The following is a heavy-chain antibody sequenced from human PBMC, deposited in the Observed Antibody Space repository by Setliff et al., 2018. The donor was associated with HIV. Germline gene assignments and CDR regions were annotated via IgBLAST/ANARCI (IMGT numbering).Heavy chain of an antibody. CDR1: GGSFSGYY. J-gene: IGHJ4*02. Sequence: SETLSLTCAVYGGSFSGYYWSWIRQPPGKGLEWIGEINHSGSTNYNPSLKSRVTISVDTSKKQFSLKLSSVTAADTAVYYCARRPYYFDYWGQGTLVTVSS. CDR3: ARRPYYFDY. CDR2: INHSGST. V-gene: IGHV4-34*01.